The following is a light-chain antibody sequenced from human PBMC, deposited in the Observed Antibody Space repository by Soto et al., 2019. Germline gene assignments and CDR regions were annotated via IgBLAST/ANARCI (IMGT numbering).Light chain of an antibody. V-gene: IGKV3-20*01. CDR1: QSVGKY. CDR3: QQYGGSPRT. Sequence: DIVLTQSLGTLSLSPGERVTLSCRASQSVGKYLAWYQQKPGQAPRLLIYGASTRATGIPDRFSSSGSGTDFTLTISRLEPEDFAVYYCQQYGGSPRTFGQGTKVDIK. CDR2: GAS. J-gene: IGKJ1*01.